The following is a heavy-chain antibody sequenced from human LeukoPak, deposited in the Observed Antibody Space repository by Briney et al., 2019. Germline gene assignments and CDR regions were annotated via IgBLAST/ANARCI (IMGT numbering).Heavy chain of an antibody. D-gene: IGHD2-2*01. CDR1: GFNFFTYG. Sequence: GGSLRLSCAASGFNFFTYGMHWVRQAPGKGLEWVAVIWYDGSNKYYADSMKGRFTISRDDSKNTLYLQMNSLSAEDTAVYYCAKGYCSDTNCQTRLGLDYWGQGTLVTVSS. J-gene: IGHJ4*02. CDR3: AKGYCSDTNCQTRLGLDY. CDR2: IWYDGSNK. V-gene: IGHV3-33*06.